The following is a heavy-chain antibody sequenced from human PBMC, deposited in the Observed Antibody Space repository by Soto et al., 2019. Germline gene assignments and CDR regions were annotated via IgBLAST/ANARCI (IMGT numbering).Heavy chain of an antibody. CDR3: VKDFRAGYGKCCFES. J-gene: IGHJ4*02. CDR1: GFTFSSFA. CDR2: ITGAGRTT. Sequence: VQLLESGGGLVPPGGSLRLSCAPSGFTFSSFAMGWVRQAPGKGLEWISHITGAGRTTYADSVKGRFTISRDNFKNTLYLHMDSLRADKNACESGVKDFRAGYGKCCFESWGRGALVTVSS. D-gene: IGHD2-8*01. V-gene: IGHV3-23*01.